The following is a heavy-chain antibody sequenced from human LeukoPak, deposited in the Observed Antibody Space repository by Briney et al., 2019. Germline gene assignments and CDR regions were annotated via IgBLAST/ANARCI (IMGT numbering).Heavy chain of an antibody. D-gene: IGHD6-13*01. Sequence: GTLSLTCAVSGGSISSSNWWSWVRQPPGKGLEWIGEIYHSGSTNYNPSLKSRVTISVDTSKNQFSLKLSSVTAADTAVYYCARAYSSSWYFNWFDPWGQGTLVTVSS. CDR1: GGSISSSNW. V-gene: IGHV4-4*02. CDR2: IYHSGST. J-gene: IGHJ5*02. CDR3: ARAYSSSWYFNWFDP.